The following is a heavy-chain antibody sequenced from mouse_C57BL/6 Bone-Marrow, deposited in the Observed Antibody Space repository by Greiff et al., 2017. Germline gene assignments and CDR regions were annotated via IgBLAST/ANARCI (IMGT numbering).Heavy chain of an antibody. CDR1: GYAFSSYW. J-gene: IGHJ4*01. CDR2: LYPGDGDT. V-gene: IGHV1-80*01. Sequence: VQLQQSGAELVKPGASVKISCKASGYAFSSYWMNWVKQRPGKGLEWIGQLYPGDGDTNYNGKFKGKATLTADKSSSTAYMRLSSLTSEDSAVYFCARWPLLFSWYAKGYWGQGTSVTVSS. CDR3: ARWPLLFSWYAKGY. D-gene: IGHD2-1*01.